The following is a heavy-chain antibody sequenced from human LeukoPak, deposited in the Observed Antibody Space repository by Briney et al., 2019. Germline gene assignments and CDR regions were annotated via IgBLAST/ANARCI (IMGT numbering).Heavy chain of an antibody. CDR3: ARAPVRRDGIDY. Sequence: GGSLRLSCAASGFTFSSYGMHWVRQAPGKGLEWVAVIWYDGSNKYYADSVKGRFTISRDNSKNTLYLQMNRLRAEDTAVYYCARAPVRRDGIDYWGQGTLVTVSS. CDR2: IWYDGSNK. CDR1: GFTFSSYG. V-gene: IGHV3-33*01. D-gene: IGHD5-24*01. J-gene: IGHJ4*02.